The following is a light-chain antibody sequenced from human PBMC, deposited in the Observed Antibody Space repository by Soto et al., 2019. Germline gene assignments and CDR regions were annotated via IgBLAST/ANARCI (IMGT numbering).Light chain of an antibody. CDR1: SGHSSYA. CDR2: LNSDGNH. Sequence: QSVLTQSPSASASLGASVKLTCTLSSGHSSYAIAWHQQQPEKGPRYLMKLNSDGNHSKGGGIPNRFSGSSSGAERYLTISSLQSEDEADYYCQTWGTGIVVFGGGTQLTVL. V-gene: IGLV4-69*01. J-gene: IGLJ2*01. CDR3: QTWGTGIVV.